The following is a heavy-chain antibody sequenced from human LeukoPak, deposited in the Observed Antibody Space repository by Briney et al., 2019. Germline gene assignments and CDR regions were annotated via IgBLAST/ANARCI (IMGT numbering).Heavy chain of an antibody. V-gene: IGHV5-51*01. CDR1: GYTFTNDW. Sequence: GESLKISCKGSGYTFTNDWIGWVRQMPGKGLEWMGIIFPGDSDTRYSPSFQGQVAISADKSISTAYLQWSSLKASDTAMYYCARFTYSSGWYCDYWGQGTLVTVSS. J-gene: IGHJ4*02. CDR3: ARFTYSSGWYCDY. CDR2: IFPGDSDT. D-gene: IGHD6-19*01.